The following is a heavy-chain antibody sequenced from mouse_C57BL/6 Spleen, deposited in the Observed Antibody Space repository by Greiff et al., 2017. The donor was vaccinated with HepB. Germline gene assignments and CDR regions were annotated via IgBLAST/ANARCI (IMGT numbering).Heavy chain of an antibody. J-gene: IGHJ4*01. CDR1: GFTFRDYG. CDR2: ISSGSSTI. Sequence: EVHLVESGGGLVKPGGSLKLSCAASGFTFRDYGMHWVRQAPEKGLEWVAYISSGSSTIYYADTVKGRFTISRDNAKNTLFLQMTSLRSEDTAMYYCARWGSYYAMDYWGQGTSVTVSS. D-gene: IGHD1-1*02. CDR3: ARWGSYYAMDY. V-gene: IGHV5-17*01.